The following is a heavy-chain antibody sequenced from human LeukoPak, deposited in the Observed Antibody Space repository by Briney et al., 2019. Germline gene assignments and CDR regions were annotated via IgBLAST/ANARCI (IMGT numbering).Heavy chain of an antibody. V-gene: IGHV3-21*01. Sequence: GGSLRLSCAASGFTFSSYSMNWVRQAPGKGLEWVSSISSSSSYIYYADSVKGRFTVSRDNAKNSLYLQMNSLRAEDTAVYYCASPANYDSSGYRDAFDIWGQGTMVTVSS. D-gene: IGHD3-22*01. CDR1: GFTFSSYS. CDR2: ISSSSSYI. CDR3: ASPANYDSSGYRDAFDI. J-gene: IGHJ3*02.